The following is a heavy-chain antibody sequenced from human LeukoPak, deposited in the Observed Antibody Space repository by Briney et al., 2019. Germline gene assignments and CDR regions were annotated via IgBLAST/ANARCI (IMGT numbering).Heavy chain of an antibody. J-gene: IGHJ4*02. D-gene: IGHD2/OR15-2a*01. Sequence: GGSLRLSCAASGFSFSSYSINWVRQVPGKGLEWVSYISGDGNAKHYTDSVKGRFTISRDNAKNALYLQMNSLRAEDTAVYFCARDYVYAFDYWGQGTLVTVSS. CDR3: ARDYVYAFDY. V-gene: IGHV3-48*01. CDR2: ISGDGNAK. CDR1: GFSFSSYS.